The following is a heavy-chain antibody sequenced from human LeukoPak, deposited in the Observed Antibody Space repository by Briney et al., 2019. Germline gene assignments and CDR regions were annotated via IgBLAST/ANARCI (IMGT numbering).Heavy chain of an antibody. Sequence: PSETLSLTCTVSGGSISNYYWGWIRQPPGKGLEWIGSIYYSGSTYYNPSLKSRVTISVDTSKNQFSLKLSSVTAADTAVYYCARWYSSSHSHFDYWGQGTLVTVSS. D-gene: IGHD6-6*01. CDR3: ARWYSSSHSHFDY. CDR1: GGSISNYY. J-gene: IGHJ4*02. CDR2: IYYSGST. V-gene: IGHV4-39*07.